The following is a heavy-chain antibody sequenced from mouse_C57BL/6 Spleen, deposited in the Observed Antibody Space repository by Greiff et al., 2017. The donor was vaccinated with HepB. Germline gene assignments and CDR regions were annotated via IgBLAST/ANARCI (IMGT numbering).Heavy chain of an antibody. D-gene: IGHD1-3*01. CDR3: ARGAPFAY. CDR2: INPNNGGT. CDR1: GYTFTDYY. V-gene: IGHV1-26*01. Sequence: EVQLQQPGPELVKPGASVKLSCKASGYTFTDYYMHWVKQSHGKSLEWIGDINPNNGGTSYNQKFKGKATLTVDKYSSTAYMELRSLTSEGSAVYYCARGAPFAYWGQGTLVTVSA. J-gene: IGHJ3*01.